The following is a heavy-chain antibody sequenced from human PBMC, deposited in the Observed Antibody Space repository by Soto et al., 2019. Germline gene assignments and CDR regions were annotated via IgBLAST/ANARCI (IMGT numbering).Heavy chain of an antibody. CDR1: GYTFTSYG. V-gene: IGHV1-18*01. D-gene: IGHD2-15*01. J-gene: IGHJ3*02. CDR3: AREYCSGGSCYSVNAFDI. Sequence: GASVKVSCTASGYTFTSYGISWVRQAPGQGLEWMGWISAYNGNTNYAQKLQGRVTMTTDTSTSTAYMELRSLRSDDTAVYYFAREYCSGGSCYSVNAFDIWGQGTMVTVSS. CDR2: ISAYNGNT.